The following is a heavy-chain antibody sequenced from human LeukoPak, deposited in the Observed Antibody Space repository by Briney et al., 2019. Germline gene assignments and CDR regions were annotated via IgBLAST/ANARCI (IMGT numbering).Heavy chain of an antibody. CDR3: VRDVGAVRGEVYFDY. Sequence: GGSLRLSCAASGFTFSSYSMNWARQAPGKGLEWVSYISSSSSTIYYADSVKGRFTISRDNTKNLLYLEMNSLRAEDTAMYYCVRDVGAVRGEVYFDYWGQGTLVTVSS. CDR2: ISSSSSTI. V-gene: IGHV3-48*01. J-gene: IGHJ4*02. D-gene: IGHD3-16*01. CDR1: GFTFSSYS.